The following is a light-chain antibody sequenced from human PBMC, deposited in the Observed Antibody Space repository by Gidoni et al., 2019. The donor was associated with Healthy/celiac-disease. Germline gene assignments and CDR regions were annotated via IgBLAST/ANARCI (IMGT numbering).Light chain of an antibody. J-gene: IGKJ4*01. CDR3: QQLNSYPRLT. CDR1: QGIGTS. V-gene: IGKV1-9*01. Sequence: IQLTQSPSSLSASVGDRVTITCRASQGIGTSLAWYQQKPGKAPKLLIYAASTLQSGVPSRFSGSGSGTDFALTINSLHPEDFATYYCQQLNSYPRLTFGGGTKVEIK. CDR2: AAS.